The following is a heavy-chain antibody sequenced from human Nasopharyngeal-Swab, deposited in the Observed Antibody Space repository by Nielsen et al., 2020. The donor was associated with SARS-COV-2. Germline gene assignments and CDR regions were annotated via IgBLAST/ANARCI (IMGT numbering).Heavy chain of an antibody. CDR2: ISWNSGSI. CDR3: AKARISGYSFIPFDY. Sequence: GGSLRLSCAASGFTFDDYAMHWVRQAPGKDLEWVSGISWNSGSIGYADSVKGRFTISRDNAKNSLYLQMNSLRAEDTALYYCAKARISGYSFIPFDYWGQGTLVTVSS. CDR1: GFTFDDYA. J-gene: IGHJ4*02. D-gene: IGHD5-18*01. V-gene: IGHV3-9*01.